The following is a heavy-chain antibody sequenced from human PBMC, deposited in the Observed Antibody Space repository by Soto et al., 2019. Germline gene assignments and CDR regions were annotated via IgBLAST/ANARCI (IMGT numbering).Heavy chain of an antibody. D-gene: IGHD3-22*01. CDR3: ARLGSGYVFDY. J-gene: IGHJ4*02. Sequence: ASVKVSCKASGYTFTSYAMHWVRQAPGQRLEWMGWINAGNGNTKYSQNFQGRVTITRDTSASTAYMELSSLRSEDTAVYYCARLGSGYVFDYWGQGTLVTVSS. V-gene: IGHV1-3*01. CDR1: GYTFTSYA. CDR2: INAGNGNT.